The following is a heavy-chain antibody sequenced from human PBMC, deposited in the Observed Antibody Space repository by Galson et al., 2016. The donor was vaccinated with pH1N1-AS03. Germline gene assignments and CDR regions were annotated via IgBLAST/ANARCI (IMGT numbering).Heavy chain of an antibody. V-gene: IGHV3-7*01. CDR1: GFAFSRYW. CDR2: LNPDGDYK. CDR3: GPNPEYGEGAY. Sequence: SLRLSCAASGFAFSRYWMSWVRQAPGKGLEWVANLNPDGDYKQYVDSVKGRFTISRDNTRNSLYLQMNSLRVEETAIYYCGPNPEYGEGAYWGQGALVTVFS. J-gene: IGHJ4*02. D-gene: IGHD4-17*01.